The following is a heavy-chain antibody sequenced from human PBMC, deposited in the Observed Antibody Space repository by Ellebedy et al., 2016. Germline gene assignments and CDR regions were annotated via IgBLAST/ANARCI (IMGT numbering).Heavy chain of an antibody. Sequence: ASVKVSCKASGGTFSRFIISWVRQAPGQGLEWMGGIIPILGLANYAQKFQGRVTITADKSTNTAYMELSSLRSEDTAVHYCAYTPDPTTETVVVVAVTTFDYWGQGTLVTVSS. D-gene: IGHD2-15*01. CDR1: GGTFSRFI. CDR3: AYTPDPTTETVVVVAVTTFDY. J-gene: IGHJ4*02. V-gene: IGHV1-69*10. CDR2: IIPILGLA.